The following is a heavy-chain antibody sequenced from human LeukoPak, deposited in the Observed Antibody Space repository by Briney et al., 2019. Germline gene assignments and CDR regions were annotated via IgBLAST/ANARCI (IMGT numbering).Heavy chain of an antibody. V-gene: IGHV3-23*01. CDR3: AKGSSSSRPYYFDH. CDR2: ITDTGGDT. Sequence: GGSLRLSCAASGFTFNSYAMSWVRQAPGKGLEWVSAITDTGGDTYHADSVKGRFTISRDNSRNTLYLQMNSLRAEDTATYYCAKGSSSSRPYYFDHWAPGTLVTVSS. J-gene: IGHJ4*02. CDR1: GFTFNSYA. D-gene: IGHD6-6*01.